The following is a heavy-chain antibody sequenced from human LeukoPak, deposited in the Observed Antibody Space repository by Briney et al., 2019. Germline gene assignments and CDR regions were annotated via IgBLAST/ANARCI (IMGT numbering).Heavy chain of an antibody. J-gene: IGHJ5*02. CDR2: IIPIFGTA. Sequence: ASVKVSCKASGGTFSSYAISWVRQAPGQGLEWMGGIIPIFGTANYAQKFQGRVTITADESTSTAYMELSRLRSDDTAVYYCARDGITMVRGVIITNWFDPWGQGTLVTVSS. CDR3: ARDGITMVRGVIITNWFDP. V-gene: IGHV1-69*13. CDR1: GGTFSSYA. D-gene: IGHD3-10*01.